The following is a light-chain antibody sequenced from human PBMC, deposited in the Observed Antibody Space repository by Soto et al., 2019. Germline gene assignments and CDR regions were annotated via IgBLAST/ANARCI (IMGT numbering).Light chain of an antibody. J-gene: IGKJ1*01. Sequence: MTQSPSSLSASVGDRVTITCQASQSINHNVAWCRLKDDQVPSLPIQRASTRAAYVPATVSGGGSRTEFTLTTSSLQSEEFAEPHCQQYNHWPQTFGQGTKVDIK. V-gene: IGKV3-15*01. CDR1: QSINHN. CDR2: RAS. CDR3: QQYNHWPQT.